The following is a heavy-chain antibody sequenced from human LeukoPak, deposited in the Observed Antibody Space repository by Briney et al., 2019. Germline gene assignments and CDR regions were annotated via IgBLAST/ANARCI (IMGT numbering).Heavy chain of an antibody. J-gene: IGHJ4*02. Sequence: GGSLRLSCAASGFTFGSHIMNWVRQAPGKGLEWVSSITNTGRYIYYADSVKGRFTISRDNAKNSLYLQMNGLRAEDTAVYYCARDSGAAAGLFDYWGQGTLVTVSS. V-gene: IGHV3-21*01. CDR1: GFTFGSHI. CDR2: ITNTGRYI. D-gene: IGHD6-13*01. CDR3: ARDSGAAAGLFDY.